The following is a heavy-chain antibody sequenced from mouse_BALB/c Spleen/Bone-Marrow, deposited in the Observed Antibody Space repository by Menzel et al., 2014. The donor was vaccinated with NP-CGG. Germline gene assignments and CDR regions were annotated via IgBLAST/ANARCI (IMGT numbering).Heavy chain of an antibody. CDR3: ARSGDSSGYGFAY. J-gene: IGHJ3*01. CDR2: IYPGDGST. CDR1: GYTFTSYD. Sequence: VKLMESGPELVKPGALVKISCKASGYTFTSYDINWVKQRPGQGLEWIGWIYPGDGSTKYNEKFKGKATLTADKSSSKAYMQLSILTSENSAVYFCARSGDSSGYGFAYWGQGTLVTVSA. V-gene: IGHV1S56*01. D-gene: IGHD3-2*01.